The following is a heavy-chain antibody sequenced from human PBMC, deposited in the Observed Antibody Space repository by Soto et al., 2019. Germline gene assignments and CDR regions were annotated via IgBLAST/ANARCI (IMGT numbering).Heavy chain of an antibody. V-gene: IGHV4-31*03. J-gene: IGHJ4*02. CDR1: GRSIFSCGYY. Sequence: QVQLQESGPGLVKPSQTLSLTCSVSGRSIFSCGYYWTRIRQQPGKGLEWLGYIYHSGTAYYNPAFQSRAVISVDASVNGFSLKLGFVTAADTAVYYCATTKYDYIWGSWVVGPYFDNWGQGILVTVSS. CDR2: IYHSGTA. CDR3: ATTKYDYIWGSWVVGPYFDN. D-gene: IGHD3-16*01.